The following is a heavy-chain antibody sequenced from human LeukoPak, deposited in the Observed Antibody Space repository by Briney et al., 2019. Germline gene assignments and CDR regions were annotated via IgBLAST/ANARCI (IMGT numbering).Heavy chain of an antibody. D-gene: IGHD3-3*01. CDR3: ARVHYDFWSGYWDY. CDR1: GFTFSSYA. V-gene: IGHV3-30-3*01. J-gene: IGHJ4*02. CDR2: ISYDGSNK. Sequence: GRSLRLSCAASGFTFSSYAMHWVRQAPGKGLEWVAVISYDGSNKYYADSVKGRFTTSRDNSKNTLYLQMNSLRAEDTAVYYCARVHYDFWSGYWDYWGQGTLVTVSS.